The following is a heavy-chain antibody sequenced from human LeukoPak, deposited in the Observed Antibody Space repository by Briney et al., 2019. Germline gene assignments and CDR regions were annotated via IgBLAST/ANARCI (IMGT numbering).Heavy chain of an antibody. CDR1: GGSISSYY. J-gene: IGHJ4*02. D-gene: IGHD3-22*01. CDR3: ARDPGNVFYDSSGYYDY. Sequence: SETLSLTCTVSGGSISSYYWSWIRQPPGKGLEWLGYIYYSGSTNYNPSLKSRVTISVDTSKNQFSLKLSSVTAADTAVYYCARDPGNVFYDSSGYYDYWGQGTLVTVSS. V-gene: IGHV4-59*01. CDR2: IYYSGST.